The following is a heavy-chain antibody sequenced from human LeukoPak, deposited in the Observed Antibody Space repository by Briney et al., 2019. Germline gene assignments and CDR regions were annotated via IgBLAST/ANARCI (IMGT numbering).Heavy chain of an antibody. Sequence: KPSQTLSLTCTVSGGSISSGSYYWSWIRQHPGKGLEWIGYIYYSGSTYYNPSLKSRVTIPVDRSKNQFSLKLSSVTAADTAVYYCARIRYCSSTSCYSEPPYYYYYMDVWGKGTTVTVSS. D-gene: IGHD2-2*01. J-gene: IGHJ6*03. CDR3: ARIRYCSSTSCYSEPPYYYYYMDV. CDR2: IYYSGST. V-gene: IGHV4-31*03. CDR1: GGSISSGSYY.